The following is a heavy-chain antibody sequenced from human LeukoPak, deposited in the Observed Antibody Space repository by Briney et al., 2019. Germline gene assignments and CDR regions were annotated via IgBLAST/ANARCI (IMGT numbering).Heavy chain of an antibody. D-gene: IGHD2-2*03. Sequence: ASVKVSCTASGYTFTSYDINWVRQATGQGLEWMGWMNPNSGTTGYAQKFQGRVTMTRNTSISTAYMELSSLRSEDTAVYYCARKMDIVVVPAAENWFDPWGQGTLVTVSS. V-gene: IGHV1-8*01. CDR1: GYTFTSYD. CDR2: MNPNSGTT. J-gene: IGHJ5*02. CDR3: ARKMDIVVVPAAENWFDP.